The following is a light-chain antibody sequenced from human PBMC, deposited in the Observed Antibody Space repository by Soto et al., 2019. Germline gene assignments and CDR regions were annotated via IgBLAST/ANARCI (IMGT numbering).Light chain of an antibody. V-gene: IGLV2-11*01. CDR1: SSDIGAYNY. Sequence: QSALTQPRSVSGSPGQSVTISCAGTSSDIGAYNYVSWYQQHPGKAPKVMIYDVNKRPSGVPDRFSGSKSANTASLTIFGLQAEDEADYYCQAYDYSLTASVFGGGTKLTVL. CDR3: QAYDYSLTASV. J-gene: IGLJ3*02. CDR2: DVN.